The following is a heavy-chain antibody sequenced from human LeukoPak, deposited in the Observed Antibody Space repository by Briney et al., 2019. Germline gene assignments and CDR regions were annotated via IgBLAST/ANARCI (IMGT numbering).Heavy chain of an antibody. V-gene: IGHV3-48*03. CDR1: GFTFSSYE. CDR3: ARVWRGMDV. J-gene: IGHJ6*02. CDR2: INSSGSDI. D-gene: IGHD2-21*01. Sequence: GGSLRLSCAASGFTFSSYEMNWVRQAPGKGLEWVSYINSSGSDIYYADSVKGRFTISRDSAKNSLYLQMNSLRAEDTAVYYCARVWRGMDVWGQGTTVTVSS.